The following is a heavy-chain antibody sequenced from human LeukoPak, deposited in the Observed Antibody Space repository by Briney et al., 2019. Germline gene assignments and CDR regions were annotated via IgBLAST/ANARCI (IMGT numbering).Heavy chain of an antibody. V-gene: IGHV3-66*01. CDR3: ATNEVKPYCGGDCYQYYFDY. CDR2: IYSGGST. D-gene: IGHD2-21*02. Sequence: GGSLRLSCAASGFTVSSNYMSWVRQAPGKGLEWVSVIYSGGSTYYADSVKGRFTISRDNSKNTLYLQMNSLRAEDTAVYYCATNEVKPYCGGDCYQYYFDYWGQGTLVTVSS. J-gene: IGHJ4*02. CDR1: GFTVSSNY.